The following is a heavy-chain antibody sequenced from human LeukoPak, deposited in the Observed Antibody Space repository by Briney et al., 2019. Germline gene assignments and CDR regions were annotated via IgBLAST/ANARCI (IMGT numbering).Heavy chain of an antibody. Sequence: PSETLSLTCAVYGGSFSGYYWSWICQPPGKGLEWIGEINHSGSTNYNPSLKSRVTISVDTSKNQFSLKLSSVTAADTAVYYCARFVVVPAAIPFDYWGQGTLVTVSS. J-gene: IGHJ4*02. D-gene: IGHD2-2*01. CDR1: GGSFSGYY. V-gene: IGHV4-34*01. CDR2: INHSGST. CDR3: ARFVVVPAAIPFDY.